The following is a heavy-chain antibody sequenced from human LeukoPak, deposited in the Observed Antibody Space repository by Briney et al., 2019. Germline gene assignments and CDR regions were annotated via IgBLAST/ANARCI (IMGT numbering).Heavy chain of an antibody. CDR1: GFTFSSYA. V-gene: IGHV3-30*04. J-gene: IGHJ4*02. Sequence: GGSLRLSCAASGFTFSSYAMHWVRQAPGKGLEWVAVISYDGSNKYYADSVKGRFTISRDNSKNTLYLQMNSLRAEDTAVYYCARGARKGDDYGGFFDYWGQGTLVTVSS. CDR2: ISYDGSNK. CDR3: ARGARKGDDYGGFFDY. D-gene: IGHD4-23*01.